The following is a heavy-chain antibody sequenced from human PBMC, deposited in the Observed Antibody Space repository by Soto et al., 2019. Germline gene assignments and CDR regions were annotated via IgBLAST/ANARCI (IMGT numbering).Heavy chain of an antibody. V-gene: IGHV3-23*01. CDR1: GFTFSSYA. D-gene: IGHD4-17*01. J-gene: IGHJ4*02. CDR3: AKKGGGENYGDYFDY. CDR2: ISGSGGST. Sequence: EVQLLESGGGLVQPGGSLRLSCAASGFTFSSYAMSWVRQAPGKGLEWVSAISGSGGSTYYADSVKGRFTISRDNSKKTLYLEMNSLRAEDTAVYYCAKKGGGENYGDYFDYWGQGTLVTVSS.